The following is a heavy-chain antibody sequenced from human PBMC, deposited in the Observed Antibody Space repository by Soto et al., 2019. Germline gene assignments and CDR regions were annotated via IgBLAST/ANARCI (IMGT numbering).Heavy chain of an antibody. D-gene: IGHD6-19*01. CDR2: ISYDGSNK. CDR3: AKVGQWLVPSY. V-gene: IGHV3-30*18. Sequence: HPGGSLRLSCAASGFTFSSYGMHWVRQAPGKGLEWVAVISYDGSNKYYADSVKGRFTISRDNSKNTLYLQMNSLRAEDTAVYYCAKVGQWLVPSYWGQGTLVTVSS. J-gene: IGHJ4*02. CDR1: GFTFSSYG.